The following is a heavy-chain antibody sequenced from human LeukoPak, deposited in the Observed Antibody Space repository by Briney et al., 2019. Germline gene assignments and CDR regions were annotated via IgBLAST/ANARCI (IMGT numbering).Heavy chain of an antibody. CDR2: IYTSGST. J-gene: IGHJ6*03. Sequence: SETLSLTCTVSGGSITDYYWSWIRQPAGKGLEWIGRIYTSGSTNYNPSLKSRVTMSVDTSKNQFSLKLSSVTAADTAVYYCARFVVGATENDYYYYMDVWGKGTTVTVSS. D-gene: IGHD1-26*01. CDR3: ARFVVGATENDYYYYMDV. V-gene: IGHV4-4*07. CDR1: GGSITDYY.